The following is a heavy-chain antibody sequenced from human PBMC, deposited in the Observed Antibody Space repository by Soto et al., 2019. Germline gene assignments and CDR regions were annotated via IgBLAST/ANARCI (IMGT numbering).Heavy chain of an antibody. CDR3: ARSIFGVVIPPTGVNWFDP. CDR2: IIPIFGTA. CDR1: GGTFSSYA. D-gene: IGHD3-3*01. J-gene: IGHJ5*02. Sequence: SVKVSCKASGGTFSSYAISWVRQAPGQGLEWMGGIIPIFGTANYAQKFQGRVTITADESTSTAYMELSSLRSEDTAVYYCARSIFGVVIPPTGVNWFDPWGQGTLVTVSS. V-gene: IGHV1-69*13.